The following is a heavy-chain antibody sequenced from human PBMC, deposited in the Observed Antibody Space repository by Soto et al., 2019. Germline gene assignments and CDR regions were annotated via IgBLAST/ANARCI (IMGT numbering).Heavy chain of an antibody. CDR1: GFTFSDYY. CDR2: ISSSSSYT. D-gene: IGHD3-22*01. J-gene: IGHJ4*02. Sequence: GGSLRLSCAASGFTFSDYYMSWIRQAPGKGLEWVSYISSSSSYTNYTDSVKGRFTISRDNAKNSLYLQMNSLRAEDTAVYYCARLRHYYDSSGYWMVGDYWGQGTLVTVSS. CDR3: ARLRHYYDSSGYWMVGDY. V-gene: IGHV3-11*06.